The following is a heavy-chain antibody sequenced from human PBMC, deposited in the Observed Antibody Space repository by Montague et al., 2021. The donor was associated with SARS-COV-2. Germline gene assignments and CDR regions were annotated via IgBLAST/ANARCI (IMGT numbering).Heavy chain of an antibody. Sequence: SETLSLTCTVSGGSINNYYWGWIRQPPGKALEYIAYISEIGSTHRNPALKSRVTISVDPSRNQFYLDVNSVTAADTAVYYCARLQGGRRLMDYWCQGTLVTVPS. CDR1: GGSINNYY. CDR2: ISEIGST. J-gene: IGHJ4*02. D-gene: IGHD5-12*01. CDR3: ARLQGGRRLMDY. V-gene: IGHV4-59*01.